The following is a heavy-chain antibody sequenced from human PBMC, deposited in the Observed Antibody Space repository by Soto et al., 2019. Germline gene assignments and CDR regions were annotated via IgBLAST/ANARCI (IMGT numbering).Heavy chain of an antibody. CDR2: IYPGDSDT. V-gene: IGHV5-51*01. CDR1: GYSFTSYW. J-gene: IGHJ6*02. Sequence: PGESPKISCKGSGYSFTSYWIGWVRQMPCKCLEWMGIIYPGDSDTRYSPSFQGQVTISADKSISTAYLQWSSLKASDTAMYYCARHHLVAAARYGMDVWGQGTTVTVSS. CDR3: ARHHLVAAARYGMDV. D-gene: IGHD6-13*01.